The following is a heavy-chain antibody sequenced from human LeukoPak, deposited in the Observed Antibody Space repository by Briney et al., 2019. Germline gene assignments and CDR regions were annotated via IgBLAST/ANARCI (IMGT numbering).Heavy chain of an antibody. V-gene: IGHV1-2*02. CDR1: GYTFTGYY. D-gene: IGHD3-3*01. J-gene: IGHJ5*02. Sequence: ASVKVSCKASGYTFTGYYMHWVRQAPGQGLEWMGWINPNSGGTNYAQKFQGRVTMTRDTSISTAYMELSRLRSDDTAVYYCASRVLSITIFGVVNWFDPWGQGTLVTVSS. CDR2: INPNSGGT. CDR3: ASRVLSITIFGVVNWFDP.